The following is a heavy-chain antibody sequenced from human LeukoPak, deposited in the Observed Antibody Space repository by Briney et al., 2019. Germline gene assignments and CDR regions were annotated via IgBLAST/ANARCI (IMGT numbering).Heavy chain of an antibody. Sequence: SETLSLTCAVYGGSFSGYYWSWIRQPPGKGLEWIGEINHSGRNNYNPSLKSRVTISVDTSKNQFSLKLSSVTAADTAVYYCAGLFCYDSSGYPLYWGQGTPVTVSS. D-gene: IGHD3-22*01. CDR1: GGSFSGYY. CDR3: AGLFCYDSSGYPLY. J-gene: IGHJ4*02. CDR2: INHSGRN. V-gene: IGHV4-34*01.